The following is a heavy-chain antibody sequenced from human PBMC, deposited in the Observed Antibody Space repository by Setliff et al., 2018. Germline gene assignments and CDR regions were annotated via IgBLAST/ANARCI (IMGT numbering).Heavy chain of an antibody. CDR2: INPSGGST. CDR1: GYTFTSNH. Sequence: ASVKVSCKASGYTFTSNHVHWGRQAPGQGLEWMGTINPSGGSTIYAPDFQGRVTMTWDTSTNIAYMELSGLRYADSAIYYCIMNMVRPVTGLGCWGPGTLVTVSS. D-gene: IGHD2-8*01. CDR3: IMNMVRPVTGLGC. V-gene: IGHV1-46*01. J-gene: IGHJ4*02.